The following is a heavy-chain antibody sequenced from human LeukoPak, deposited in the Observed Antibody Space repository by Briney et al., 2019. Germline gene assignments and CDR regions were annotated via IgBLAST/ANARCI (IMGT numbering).Heavy chain of an antibody. CDR1: GFTVSSNY. CDR3: ASSSPRVADYKKPIDY. J-gene: IGHJ4*02. Sequence: GGSLRLSCAASGFTVSSNYMSWVRQAPGKGLEWVSVIYSGGSTYYADSVKGRFTISRDNSKNTLYLQMNSLRAEDTAVYYCASSSPRVADYKKPIDYWGQGTLLTVSS. CDR2: IYSGGST. D-gene: IGHD3-16*01. V-gene: IGHV3-53*01.